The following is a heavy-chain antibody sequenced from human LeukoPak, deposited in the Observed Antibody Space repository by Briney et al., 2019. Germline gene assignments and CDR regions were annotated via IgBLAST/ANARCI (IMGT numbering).Heavy chain of an antibody. CDR2: ISAYNGNT. D-gene: IGHD6-19*01. CDR3: ARAKVRPRFIAVAGRSPFDY. Sequence: ASVKVSCKASGYTFTSYGISWVRQAPGQGLEWMGWISAYNGNTNYAQKLQGRVTITADKSTSTAYMELSSLRSEDTAVYYCARAKVRPRFIAVAGRSPFDYWGQGTLVTVSS. J-gene: IGHJ4*02. CDR1: GYTFTSYG. V-gene: IGHV1-18*01.